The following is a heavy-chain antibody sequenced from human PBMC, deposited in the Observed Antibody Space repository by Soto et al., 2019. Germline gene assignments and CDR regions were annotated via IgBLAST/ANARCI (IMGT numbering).Heavy chain of an antibody. D-gene: IGHD2-2*01. Sequence: EVQLLASGGGLVQPGGSLRLSCAASGFTFGTYAMSWVRQAPGKGLEWVSSISGSGGRTYYADSVKGRFTISRDNSKYTMYLQMNSVRAEDTAVYYCAKGDYCSSANCYGGAFDIWGQGTMVTVSS. CDR1: GFTFGTYA. CDR2: ISGSGGRT. CDR3: AKGDYCSSANCYGGAFDI. V-gene: IGHV3-23*01. J-gene: IGHJ3*02.